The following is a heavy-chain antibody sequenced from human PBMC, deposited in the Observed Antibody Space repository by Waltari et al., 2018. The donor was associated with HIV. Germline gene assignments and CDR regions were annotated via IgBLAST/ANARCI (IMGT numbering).Heavy chain of an antibody. CDR1: GTSMMSFY. Sequence: VQLQESGPRLVKPAETLSLTCNVSGTSMMSFYWSWIRQSPGSRPEWIGPDYSSANTRLSSETTVYNRSLTSQITISIAMSKCKFSLRLRSVTAADTATYYCARGNCNRGSCFVLGFPFDMWGQGATVIVSS. J-gene: IGHJ3*02. CDR2: RLSSETT. CDR3: ARGNCNRGSCFVLGFPFDM. D-gene: IGHD3-3*01. V-gene: IGHV4-59*12.